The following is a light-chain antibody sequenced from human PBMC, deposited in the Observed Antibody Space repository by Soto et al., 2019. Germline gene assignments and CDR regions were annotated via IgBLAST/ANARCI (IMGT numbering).Light chain of an antibody. CDR1: GSDVGAYKY. J-gene: IGLJ3*02. Sequence: QSVLTQPRSVSGSPGQSVTISCTGTGSDVGAYKYVSWYQQHPGKAPKFIIYDVSGRPSGVPDRFSGSKSGDTASLTISGLQVEDEADYYCCSYAGSYSWVFGGGTKLTVL. CDR3: CSYAGSYSWV. V-gene: IGLV2-11*01. CDR2: DVS.